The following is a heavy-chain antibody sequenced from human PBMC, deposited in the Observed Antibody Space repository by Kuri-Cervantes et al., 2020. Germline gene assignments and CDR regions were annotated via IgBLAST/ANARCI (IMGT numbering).Heavy chain of an antibody. CDR3: ARSRRVELWKGFDY. D-gene: IGHD1-7*01. CDR2: ITPFNGNT. J-gene: IGHJ4*02. V-gene: IGHV1-45*02. CDR1: GYTFTYRY. Sequence: SVKVSCKASGYTFTYRYLHWVRQAPGQALEWMGWITPFNGNTNYAQKFQGRVTITADESTSTAYMELSSLRSEDTAVYYCARSRRVELWKGFDYWGQGTLVTVSS.